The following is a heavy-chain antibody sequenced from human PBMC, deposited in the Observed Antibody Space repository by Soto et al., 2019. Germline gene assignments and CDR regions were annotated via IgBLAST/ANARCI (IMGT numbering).Heavy chain of an antibody. J-gene: IGHJ6*02. CDR3: ARGQLYSSGWYDYYYYGMDV. CDR2: IIPIFGTA. CDR1: GGTFSSYA. Sequence: QVQLVQSGAEVKKPGSSVKVSCKASGGTFSSYAISWVRQAPGQGLEWMGGIIPIFGTANYAQKFQGRVTITAAKSTSTAYMELSSLRSEDTAVYYCARGQLYSSGWYDYYYYGMDVWGQGTTVTVSS. V-gene: IGHV1-69*06. D-gene: IGHD6-19*01.